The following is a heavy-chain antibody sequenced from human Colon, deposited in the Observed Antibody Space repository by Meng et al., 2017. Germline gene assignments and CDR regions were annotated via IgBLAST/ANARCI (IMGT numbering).Heavy chain of an antibody. CDR2: IVPNSGDT. D-gene: IGHD2-15*01. J-gene: IGHJ4*02. CDR3: ARSTPSLDY. V-gene: IGHV1-2*02. Sequence: VELVGFWSEVMRPGASVKGSCKASGYSFSDCYIHWVRQAPGQGLEWMGWIVPNSGDTNYAQKFQGRVTMTRDTSISTTYMELIRLTSDDTAVYYCARSTPSLDYWGQGTLVTVSS. CDR1: GYSFSDCY.